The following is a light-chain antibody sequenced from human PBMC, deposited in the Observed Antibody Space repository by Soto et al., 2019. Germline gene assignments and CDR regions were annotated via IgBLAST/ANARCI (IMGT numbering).Light chain of an antibody. J-gene: IGLJ2*01. V-gene: IGLV4-69*01. CDR1: SGHSNYA. CDR2: LNSDGSH. CDR3: QTWGSGIVV. Sequence: QPVLTQSPSASASLGASFKLTCTLSSGHSNYAIAWHQQQSEKGPRYLMKLNSDGSHSKGDGIPDRFSGSSSGAERYLTISSLQSEDEADYYCQTWGSGIVVFGGGTQLTVL.